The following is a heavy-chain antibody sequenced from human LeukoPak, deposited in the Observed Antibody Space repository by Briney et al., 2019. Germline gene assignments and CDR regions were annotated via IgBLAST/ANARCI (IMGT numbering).Heavy chain of an antibody. J-gene: IGHJ4*02. D-gene: IGHD3-3*01. CDR1: GFSFSHHA. Sequence: GGSLRLSCVASGFSFSHHAVTWVRQAPGQGLEWVSAIGGSGGGIFYADSVKGRFTISRDNSKNTLYLQMSSLRADDTAVYYXAKDHNDFWSGYPPNWGQGTLVSVSS. CDR3: AKDHNDFWSGYPPN. CDR2: IGGSGGGI. V-gene: IGHV3-23*01.